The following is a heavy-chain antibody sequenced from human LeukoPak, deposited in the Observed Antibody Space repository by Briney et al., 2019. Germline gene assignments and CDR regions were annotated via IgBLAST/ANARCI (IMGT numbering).Heavy chain of an antibody. CDR2: IKQDGSEK. J-gene: IGHJ6*03. CDR3: ARDNGLYYYDSSGPKAGYYYYYMDV. CDR1: GFTFSSYW. D-gene: IGHD3-22*01. Sequence: GGSLRLSCAASGFTFSSYWICWVRQAPGKGLEWVANIKQDGSEKYYVDSVKGRFTISRDNAKNSLYLQMNSLRAEDTAVYYCARDNGLYYYDSSGPKAGYYYYYMDVWGKGTTVTVSS. V-gene: IGHV3-7*01.